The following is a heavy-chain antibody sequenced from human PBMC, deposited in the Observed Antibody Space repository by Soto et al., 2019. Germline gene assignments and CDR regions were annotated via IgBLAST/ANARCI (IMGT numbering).Heavy chain of an antibody. D-gene: IGHD2-8*02. J-gene: IGHJ4*02. CDR2: VFYTGSA. CDR3: AKTPTGYYDS. Sequence: QLHLQESGPRLVKPSETLSLTCSVSGGSIRGSDDYWGWIRQSPGKGLEYIGSVFYTGSAYYNPSFKSRVSIVADTSTNRSFLNLKSVTATDTGVYYCAKTPTGYYDSWGQGILVTVSS. CDR1: GGSIRGSDDY. V-gene: IGHV4-39*02.